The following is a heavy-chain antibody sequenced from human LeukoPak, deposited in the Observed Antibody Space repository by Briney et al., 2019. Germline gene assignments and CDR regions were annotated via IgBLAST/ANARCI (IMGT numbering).Heavy chain of an antibody. CDR1: GFTLTTYD. CDR2: ITPNADRT. CDR3: AIMHGYYDGSGYWVQ. V-gene: IGHV3-23*01. D-gene: IGHD3-22*01. Sequence: QPGGSLRLSCAASGFTLTTYDNRWVRQAPGKGLEWVSFITPNADRTSYADSVEGRFTISRDNPRNTLYMQMNSLRDEDTALYYCAIMHGYYDGSGYWVQWGQGTLVTVSS. J-gene: IGHJ1*01.